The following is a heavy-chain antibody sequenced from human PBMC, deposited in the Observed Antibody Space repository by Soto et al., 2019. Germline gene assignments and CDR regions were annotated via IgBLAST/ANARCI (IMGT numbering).Heavy chain of an antibody. CDR1: GYTFTSYG. Sequence: ASVKVSCKASGYTFTSYGISWVRQAPGQGLEWMGWISAYNGNTNYAQKLQGRVTMTTDTSTSTAYMELRSLRSDDTAVYYCERGFPNYDFWSGYPYWFDPWGQGTLVTVSS. J-gene: IGHJ5*02. CDR2: ISAYNGNT. CDR3: ERGFPNYDFWSGYPYWFDP. V-gene: IGHV1-18*01. D-gene: IGHD3-3*01.